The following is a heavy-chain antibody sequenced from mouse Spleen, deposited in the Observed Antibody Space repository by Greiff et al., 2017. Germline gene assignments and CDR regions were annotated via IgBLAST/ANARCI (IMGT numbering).Heavy chain of an antibody. D-gene: IGHD3-3*01. CDR3: TRGTGVYFDY. CDR1: GYTFTDYE. V-gene: IGHV1-15*01. J-gene: IGHJ2*01. CDR2: IDPETGGT. Sequence: QVQLQQSGAELVRPGASVTLSCKASGYTFTDYEMHWVKQTPVHGLEWIGAIDPETGGTAYNQKFKGKAILTADKSSSTAYMELRSLTSEDSAVYYCTRGTGVYFDYWGQGTTLTVSS.